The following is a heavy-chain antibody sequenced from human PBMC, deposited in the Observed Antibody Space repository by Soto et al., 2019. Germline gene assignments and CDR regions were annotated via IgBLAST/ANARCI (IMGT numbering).Heavy chain of an antibody. J-gene: IGHJ4*02. D-gene: IGHD1-26*01. CDR1: GYTFTIYG. CDR3: ARYHEVGATTPPIFDY. Sequence: GASVKVSCKASGYTFTIYGISWVRQAPVQGVEWMGGISAYNGNTNYAEKLQARVAMTTDTSTSTAYRELRSLRSDDTAVYYCARYHEVGATTPPIFDYCRQAILLTVSS. CDR2: ISAYNGNT. V-gene: IGHV1-18*01.